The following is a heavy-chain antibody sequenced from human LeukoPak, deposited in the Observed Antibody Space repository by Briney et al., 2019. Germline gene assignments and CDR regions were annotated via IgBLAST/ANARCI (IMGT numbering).Heavy chain of an antibody. D-gene: IGHD1-7*01. V-gene: IGHV5-51*01. CDR3: ARRDKWNYRAFDI. J-gene: IGHJ3*02. CDR1: GYSFTSYW. Sequence: GESLKISCKGSGYSFTSYWIGWVRQMPGKGLEGMGIIYPGDSDTRYSPSFQGQVTISADKSISTAYLQWSSLKASDTAMYYCARRDKWNYRAFDIWGQGTMVTVSS. CDR2: IYPGDSDT.